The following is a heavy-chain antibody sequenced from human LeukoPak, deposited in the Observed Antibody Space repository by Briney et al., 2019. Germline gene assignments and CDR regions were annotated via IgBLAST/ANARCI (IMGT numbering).Heavy chain of an antibody. D-gene: IGHD3-9*01. V-gene: IGHV4-31*03. CDR1: GGSINSGGYY. CDR2: IYYSGST. J-gene: IGHJ4*02. CDR3: AMTYYDILTGYRPFDY. Sequence: SETLSLTCTVSGGSINSGGYYWSWIRQHPGRGLEWIGYIYYSGSTYYNPSLKSRVTISVDTSKNQFSLKLSSVTAADTAVYYCAMTYYDILTGYRPFDYWGQGTLVTVSS.